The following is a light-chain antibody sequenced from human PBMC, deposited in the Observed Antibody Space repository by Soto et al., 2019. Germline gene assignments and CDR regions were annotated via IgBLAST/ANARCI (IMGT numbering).Light chain of an antibody. CDR2: VAS. CDR3: QQLNSYPIT. Sequence: DIQLTQSPSFLSASVGDRVTITCRASQGFSTYVAWFQQKPGKAPNLLIYVASTLHSGVPSRFSGTGSGTEFTLTISSLQPEDFATYYCQQLNSYPITFGQGTKLEIK. J-gene: IGKJ2*01. CDR1: QGFSTY. V-gene: IGKV1-9*01.